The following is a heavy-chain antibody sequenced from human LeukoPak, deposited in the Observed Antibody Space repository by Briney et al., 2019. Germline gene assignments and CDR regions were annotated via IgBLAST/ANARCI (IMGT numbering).Heavy chain of an antibody. J-gene: IGHJ4*02. Sequence: SQTLSLTCVISGDSVSTNSASWHWIRQSPSRGLEWLGRTNYRSKWYNDYAISVKSRIIINPDTSKNQFSLQLNSVTPEDTAVYYCAREGPAFDYWGQGILVTVSS. V-gene: IGHV6-1*01. CDR2: TNYRSKWYN. CDR3: AREGPAFDY. CDR1: GDSVSTNSAS.